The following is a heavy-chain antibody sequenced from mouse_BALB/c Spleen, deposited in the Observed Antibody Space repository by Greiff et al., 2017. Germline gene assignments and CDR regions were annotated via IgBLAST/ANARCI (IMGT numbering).Heavy chain of an antibody. J-gene: IGHJ3*01. CDR3: ARDINSCAY. V-gene: IGHV7-3*02. CDR1: GFTFTDYY. CDR2: IRNKANGYTT. Sequence: EVKVVESGGGLVQPGGSLRLSCATSGFTFTDYYMSWVRQPPGKALEWLGFIRNKANGYTTEYSASVKGRFTISRDNSQSILYLQMNSLRAEDSATYYCARDINSCAYWGQGTLVTVSA.